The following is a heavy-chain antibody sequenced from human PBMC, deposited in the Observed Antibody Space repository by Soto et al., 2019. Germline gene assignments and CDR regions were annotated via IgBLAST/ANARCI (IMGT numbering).Heavy chain of an antibody. CDR3: ARDPEMATINDAFDI. CDR2: INPNDGST. D-gene: IGHD5-12*01. V-gene: IGHV1-46*01. Sequence: ASVKVSCKAPGDTFTSYYLNWVRQAPGQGLEWMGVINPNDGSTKYSQKFQGRITITRDTSASTAYMELSSLRSEDTAVYYCARDPEMATINDAFDIWGQGTMVTVSS. J-gene: IGHJ3*02. CDR1: GDTFTSYY.